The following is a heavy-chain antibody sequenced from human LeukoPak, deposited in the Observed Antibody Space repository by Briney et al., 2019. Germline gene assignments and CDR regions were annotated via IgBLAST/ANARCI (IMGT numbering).Heavy chain of an antibody. Sequence: GGSLRLSCAASGFTFSNYAMGWVRQAPGKGLEWVSTIRDSGAYGFYADSVKGRFTISRDNSNNLVYLQMNNLRAEDTAEYYCAKRARYNRARATDFDSGGQGTQVTVSS. D-gene: IGHD1-14*01. CDR1: GFTFSNYA. CDR2: IRDSGAYG. V-gene: IGHV3-23*01. CDR3: AKRARYNRARATDFDS. J-gene: IGHJ4*02.